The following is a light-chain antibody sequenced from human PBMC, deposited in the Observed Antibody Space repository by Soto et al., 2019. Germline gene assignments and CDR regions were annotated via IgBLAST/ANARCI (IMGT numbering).Light chain of an antibody. J-gene: IGKJ4*01. CDR3: QQYNKWPLT. CDR2: GAS. Sequence: EIGMTQSPGTLSVSPGERATLSCRASQTVWSTLAWYQQRPGQAPRLLIYGASTRATGIPARFSGSGSGTEFTLSISSLQSEDFAVYYCQQYNKWPLTFGGGTKVEIK. V-gene: IGKV3-15*01. CDR1: QTVWST.